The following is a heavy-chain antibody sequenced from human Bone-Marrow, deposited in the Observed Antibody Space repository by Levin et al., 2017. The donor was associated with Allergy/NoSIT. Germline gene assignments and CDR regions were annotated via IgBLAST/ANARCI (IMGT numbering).Heavy chain of an antibody. V-gene: IGHV4-39*02. CDR1: GGISSYY. CDR3: AREDPIGDYFGEGTYPLRGAFDI. CDR2: VHYSGSA. J-gene: IGHJ3*02. D-gene: IGHD3-10*01. Sequence: PSETLSLTCPVSGGISSYYWGWIRQTPGKGLEWIGSVHYSGSAFYNPSLKSRVTISVDTSRNQLSLRLRSVTAADTAVYYCAREDPIGDYFGEGTYPLRGAFDIWGQGTTVTVSS.